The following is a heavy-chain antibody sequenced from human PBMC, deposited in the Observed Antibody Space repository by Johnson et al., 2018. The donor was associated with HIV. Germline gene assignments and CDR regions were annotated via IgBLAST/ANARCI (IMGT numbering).Heavy chain of an antibody. J-gene: IGHJ3*01. CDR3: ARSRHGGIQPSDAFDV. D-gene: IGHD3-16*01. CDR1: GFTFSDHY. CDR2: ISGSGSII. Sequence: QMLLVESGGGLVKPGGSLKLSCVVSGFTFSDHYMSWIRQTPGKGLQWVSYISGSGSIIYSTDSVQGRFTISRDNVKNSLYLQMDSLRPEDTAVYYCARSRHGGIQPSDAFDVWGQGTMVTVSS. V-gene: IGHV3-11*04.